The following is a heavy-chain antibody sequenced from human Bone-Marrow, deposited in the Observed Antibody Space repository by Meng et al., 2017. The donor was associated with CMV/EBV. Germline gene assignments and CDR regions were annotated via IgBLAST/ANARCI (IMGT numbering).Heavy chain of an antibody. J-gene: IGHJ4*02. CDR1: GFTFSSYD. CDR2: INSDGSST. V-gene: IGHV3-74*01. D-gene: IGHD4-17*01. CDR3: AREPRYGEFFDY. Sequence: GESLKISCAACGFTFSSYDMHWVRQAPGKGLVWVSRINSDGSSTSYADSVKGRFTISRDNAKNTLYLQMNSLRAEDTAVYYCAREPRYGEFFDYWGQGTLVTVSS.